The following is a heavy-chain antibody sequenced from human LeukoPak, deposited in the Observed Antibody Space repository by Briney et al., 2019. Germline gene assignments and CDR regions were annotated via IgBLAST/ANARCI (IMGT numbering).Heavy chain of an antibody. CDR2: IKGDGSHT. D-gene: IGHD3-9*01. Sequence: GGSLRLSCAASGFTFSNYWMHWVRQAPGKGLVWVSRIKGDGSHTIYADSVKGRFTISRDNAKNTLYLQMKSLRAEDTAVYYCVRDWDHFDFDSWGLGALVTVSS. CDR1: GFTFSNYW. J-gene: IGHJ5*01. CDR3: VRDWDHFDFDS. V-gene: IGHV3-74*01.